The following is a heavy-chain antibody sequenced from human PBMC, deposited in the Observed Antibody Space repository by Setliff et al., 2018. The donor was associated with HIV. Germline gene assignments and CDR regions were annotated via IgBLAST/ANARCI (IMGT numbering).Heavy chain of an antibody. V-gene: IGHV1-24*01. Sequence: ASVKVSCKTSGGTFSIFSITWVRQAPGKGLEWMGSFDLEDGETIYAQKFQGRVTMTEDTSTDTAYMELSSLRSDDTAVYYCARDVDYTDAFDIWGQGTMVTVSS. D-gene: IGHD4-4*01. CDR3: ARDVDYTDAFDI. J-gene: IGHJ3*02. CDR1: GGTFSIFS. CDR2: FDLEDGET.